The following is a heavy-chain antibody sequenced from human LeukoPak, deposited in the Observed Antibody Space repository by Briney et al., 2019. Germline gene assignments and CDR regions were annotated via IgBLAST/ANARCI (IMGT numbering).Heavy chain of an antibody. J-gene: IGHJ4*02. V-gene: IGHV1-2*02. CDR3: ARDGIMITFGGVIVDFDY. Sequence: ASVKVSCKASGYTFTGYYMHWVRQAPGQGLVWMGWINPNSGGTNYAQKFQGRVTMTRDTSISTAYMELSRLRSDDTAVYYCARDGIMITFGGVIVDFDYWGQGTLVTVSS. CDR1: GYTFTGYY. D-gene: IGHD3-16*02. CDR2: INPNSGGT.